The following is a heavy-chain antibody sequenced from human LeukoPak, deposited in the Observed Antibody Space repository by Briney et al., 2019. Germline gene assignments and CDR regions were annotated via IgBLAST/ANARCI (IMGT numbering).Heavy chain of an antibody. CDR3: ARIFEVGAPATFDY. J-gene: IGHJ4*02. CDR1: GYTFTSYA. V-gene: IGHV1-3*01. D-gene: IGHD1-26*01. Sequence: ASVKVSCKASGYTFTSYAMHWVRQAPGQRLEWMGWINAGNGNTKYSQKFQGRVTITRDTSASTAYMELSSLRSEDTAVYYCARIFEVGAPATFDYWGQGTLVTVSS. CDR2: INAGNGNT.